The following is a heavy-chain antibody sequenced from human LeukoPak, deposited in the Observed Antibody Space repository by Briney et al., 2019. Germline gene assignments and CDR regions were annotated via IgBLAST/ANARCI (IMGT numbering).Heavy chain of an antibody. Sequence: SETLSLTCTVSGDSITSYYWNWIRRPPGKGLEWIGYVYYRGATNYNPSLKTRVTTSIDTSKKQFSLKLSSVTAADTAVYFCAGVFSGRRPFELWGKGTLVTVSS. CDR1: GDSITSYY. J-gene: IGHJ4*02. V-gene: IGHV4-59*01. CDR2: VYYRGAT. D-gene: IGHD3-10*01. CDR3: AGVFSGRRPFEL.